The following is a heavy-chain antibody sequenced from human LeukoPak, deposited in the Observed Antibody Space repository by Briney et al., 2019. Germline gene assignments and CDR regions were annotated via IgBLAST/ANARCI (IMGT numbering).Heavy chain of an antibody. CDR2: LNSDGGST. Sequence: PGGSLRLYCAASGFTFSNYWMHWVRQAPGKGLVWVSRLNSDGGSTSYADSVKGRFTNSRDNAKNTLYLQLNSLRAEDTAVYYCARDTGYSINYWGQGTLVTVSS. CDR3: ARDTGYSINY. J-gene: IGHJ4*02. D-gene: IGHD6-13*01. CDR1: GFTFSNYW. V-gene: IGHV3-74*01.